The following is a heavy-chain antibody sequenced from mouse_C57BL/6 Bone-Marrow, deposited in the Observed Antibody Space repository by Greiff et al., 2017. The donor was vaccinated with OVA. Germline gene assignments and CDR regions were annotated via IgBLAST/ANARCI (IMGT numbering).Heavy chain of an antibody. J-gene: IGHJ3*01. Sequence: VQLQQSGAELARPGASVKLSCKASGYTFTSYGISWVKQRTGQGLEWIGEIYPRSGNTYYNEQFKGKATLTADKSSSTAYRELRSLTSEYSAVDVCARSLYYYGSSYGFAYWGQGTLVTVSA. V-gene: IGHV1-81*01. CDR3: ARSLYYYGSSYGFAY. CDR1: GYTFTSYG. CDR2: IYPRSGNT. D-gene: IGHD1-1*01.